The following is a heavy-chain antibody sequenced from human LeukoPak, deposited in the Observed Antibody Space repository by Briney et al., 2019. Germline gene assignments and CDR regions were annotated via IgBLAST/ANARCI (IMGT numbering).Heavy chain of an antibody. Sequence: ASVKVSCKASGYTFTTYGISWVRQAPGQGLEWMGWISAYNGNTNYGENLQGRVIMTTDASTNTAYMELRSLRSDDTAVYYCARVGYCSGGSCYSDFDYWGQGTLVTVSS. CDR1: GYTFTTYG. CDR2: ISAYNGNT. V-gene: IGHV1-18*01. D-gene: IGHD2-15*01. CDR3: ARVGYCSGGSCYSDFDY. J-gene: IGHJ4*02.